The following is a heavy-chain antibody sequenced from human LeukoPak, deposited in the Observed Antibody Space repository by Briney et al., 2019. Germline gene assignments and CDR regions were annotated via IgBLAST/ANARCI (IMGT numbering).Heavy chain of an antibody. V-gene: IGHV4-59*01. CDR3: ARFAYSGYYFDY. CDR2: ISYTGSI. CDR1: GGPINNYY. Sequence: SETLSLTCTVSGGPINNYYWSWIRQPPGKGLEYIGFISYTGSIDYASSLKSRVTISVDTSKNLFSLKLSSVTAADTAVYYCARFAYSGYYFDYWGRGTLATVSS. J-gene: IGHJ4*02. D-gene: IGHD3-22*01.